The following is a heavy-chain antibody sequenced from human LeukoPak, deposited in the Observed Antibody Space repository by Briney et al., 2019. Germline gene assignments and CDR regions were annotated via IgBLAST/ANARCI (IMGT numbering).Heavy chain of an antibody. CDR3: ARKDLSGYSSLDY. Sequence: ASVKVSRKASGYTFTGYYLHWVRQAPGQGLEWVGRINPNSAGTNYAQKFQGRITMTRDTSISTAYMELNKLTFDDTAVYYCARKDLSGYSSLDYWGQGTLVTVSS. D-gene: IGHD5-18*01. CDR1: GYTFTGYY. CDR2: INPNSAGT. J-gene: IGHJ4*02. V-gene: IGHV1-2*06.